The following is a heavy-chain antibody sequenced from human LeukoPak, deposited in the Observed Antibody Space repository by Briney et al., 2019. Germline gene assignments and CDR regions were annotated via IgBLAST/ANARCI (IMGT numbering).Heavy chain of an antibody. D-gene: IGHD3-3*01. J-gene: IGHJ4*02. CDR3: ARDQYDFWSGYLASDY. CDR1: GYTFTGYY. Sequence: ASVKVSCKASGYTFTGYYMNWVRQAPGQGLEWMGRINPNSGGTNYAQKFQGRVTMTRDTSISTAYMELSRLRSDDTAVYYCARDQYDFWSGYLASDYWGQGTLVTVSS. CDR2: INPNSGGT. V-gene: IGHV1-2*06.